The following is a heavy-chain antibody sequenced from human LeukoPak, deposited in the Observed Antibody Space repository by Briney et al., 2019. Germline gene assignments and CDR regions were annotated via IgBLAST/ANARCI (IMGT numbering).Heavy chain of an antibody. CDR3: AKDQYGGNPQYYFDY. V-gene: IGHV3-23*01. D-gene: IGHD4-23*01. Sequence: GGSLRLSCAASGFTFSRHAMNWVRQAPGKGLDWVSAISGSGGNTYYADSVKGRFTISRDNSKNTLYLQMNSLRAEDTAVYYCAKDQYGGNPQYYFDYWGQGTLVTVSS. J-gene: IGHJ4*02. CDR1: GFTFSRHA. CDR2: ISGSGGNT.